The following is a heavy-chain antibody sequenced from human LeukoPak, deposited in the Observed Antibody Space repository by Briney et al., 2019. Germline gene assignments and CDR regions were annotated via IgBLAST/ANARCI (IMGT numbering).Heavy chain of an antibody. CDR2: INPNSGGT. CDR1: GYTFTGYY. V-gene: IGHV1-2*02. D-gene: IGHD1-26*01. J-gene: IGHJ5*02. Sequence: ASVKVSCKASGYTFTGYYMHWVRQAPGQGLEWMGWINPNSGGTNYAQKFQGRVTMTRDTSISTAYMELSRLRSDDTAVYYCARDLPELGNSLLGLFDPWGQGTLVTVSS. CDR3: ARDLPELGNSLLGLFDP.